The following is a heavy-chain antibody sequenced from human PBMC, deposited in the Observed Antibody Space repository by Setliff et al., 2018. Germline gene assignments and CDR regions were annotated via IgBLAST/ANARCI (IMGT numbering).Heavy chain of an antibody. CDR3: AKYVKKFAHFDY. Sequence: GGSLRLSCVASGFIFSSYGMHWVRQAPGKGLEWVAYIQYDGRNKYYADSVKGRLTISRDNSENTLYLQMSSLRVDDTAVYYCAKYVKKFAHFDYWGQGTLVTVSS. D-gene: IGHD3-16*01. CDR1: GFIFSSYG. J-gene: IGHJ4*02. CDR2: IQYDGRNK. V-gene: IGHV3-30*02.